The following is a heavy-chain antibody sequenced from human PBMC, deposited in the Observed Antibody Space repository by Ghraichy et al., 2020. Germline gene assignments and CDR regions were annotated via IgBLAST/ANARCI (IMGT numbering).Heavy chain of an antibody. J-gene: IGHJ5*02. D-gene: IGHD3-3*01. CDR2: IYYSGST. CDR1: GGSISSSSYY. CDR3: ARRLITSPTYYDFWSGYYTTEPTTNWFDP. V-gene: IGHV4-39*01. Sequence: SETLSLTCTVSGGSISSSSYYWGWIRQPPGKGLEWIGSIYYSGSTYYNPSLKSRVTISVDTSKNQFSLKLSSVTAADTAVYYCARRLITSPTYYDFWSGYYTTEPTTNWFDPWGQGTLVTVSS.